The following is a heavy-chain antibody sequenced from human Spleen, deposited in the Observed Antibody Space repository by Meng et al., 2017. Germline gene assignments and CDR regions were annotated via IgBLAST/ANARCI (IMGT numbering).Heavy chain of an antibody. J-gene: IGHJ4*02. CDR3: ARDYCGRCYSDY. CDR1: GFTFDDYA. Sequence: SLKISCAASGFTFDDYAMHWVRQAPGKGLEWVSGISWNSASIGYADSVKGRFTISRDNAKNSLYLQMNSLRAEDTAVYYCARDYCGRCYSDYWGQGTLVTVSS. CDR2: ISWNSASI. D-gene: IGHD2-21*01. V-gene: IGHV3-9*01.